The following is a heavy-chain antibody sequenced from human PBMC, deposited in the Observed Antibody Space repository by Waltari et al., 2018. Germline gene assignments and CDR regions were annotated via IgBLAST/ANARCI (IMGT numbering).Heavy chain of an antibody. V-gene: IGHV1-2*06. CDR3: ARDAVGHDYGDYAGWGDFDY. Sequence: QVQLVQSGAEVKKPGASVKVSCKASGYTFTGYYMHWVRQAPGQGLEWMGRINPNSGGTNYAQKFQGRVTMTRDTSISTAYMELSRLRSDDTAVYYCARDAVGHDYGDYAGWGDFDYWGQGTLVTVSS. CDR2: INPNSGGT. CDR1: GYTFTGYY. J-gene: IGHJ4*02. D-gene: IGHD4-17*01.